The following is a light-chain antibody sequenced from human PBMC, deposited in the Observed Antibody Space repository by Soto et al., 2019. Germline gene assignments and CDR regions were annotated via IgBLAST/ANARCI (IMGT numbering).Light chain of an antibody. Sequence: SYELTQPPTVSVAPGKTATINCGGDKIGSKSVLWYQQKPGQAPVLVIFYDSDRPSGIPERFSGSNSGNTATLTISRVEDGDEDDYYCQVWDRSTYHVVFGGGTNLTVL. J-gene: IGLJ2*01. CDR3: QVWDRSTYHVV. CDR2: YDS. V-gene: IGLV3-21*04. CDR1: KIGSKS.